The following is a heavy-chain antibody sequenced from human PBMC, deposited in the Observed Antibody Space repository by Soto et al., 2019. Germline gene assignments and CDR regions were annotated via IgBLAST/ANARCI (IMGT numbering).Heavy chain of an antibody. V-gene: IGHV6-1*01. Sequence: PSQTLSLTCAISGDSVSSNSVTWNWIRQSPSRGLEWLGRTYYRSKWYNEYAVSVKSRITIDPDTSKNHFSLQLNSVTPEDTAVYYCARRRAASSPNRFDSWGKGTLLTVST. CDR3: ARRRAASSPNRFDS. J-gene: IGHJ4*02. D-gene: IGHD6-13*01. CDR2: TYYRSKWYN. CDR1: GDSVSSNSVT.